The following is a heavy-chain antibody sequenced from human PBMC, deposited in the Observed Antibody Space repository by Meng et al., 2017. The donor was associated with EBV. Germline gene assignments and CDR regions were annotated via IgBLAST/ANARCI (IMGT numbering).Heavy chain of an antibody. V-gene: IGHV1-69*01. D-gene: IGHD3-10*01. CDR3: ASESGRGYTPDY. CDR1: GGPFRYYA. Sequence: QGQLVPVGAGGKKPGSSVKVSCKSSGGPFRYYAISWVRQAPGQGLEWLGGFLPRLGAPNYAQKFHGRVKITADESTSTHYMDLSSLRSEDTAIYYCASESGRGYTPDYWGQGTLVTVSS. J-gene: IGHJ4*02. CDR2: FLPRLGAP.